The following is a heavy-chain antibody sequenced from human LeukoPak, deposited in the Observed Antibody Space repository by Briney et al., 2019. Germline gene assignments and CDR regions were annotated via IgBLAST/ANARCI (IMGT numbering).Heavy chain of an antibody. CDR3: ARVRSRKGDAFDI. Sequence: ASVKVSCKASGYTFTSYGICCVRQAPGQGLEWMGWISAYNGNTNYAQKLQGRVTMTTDTSTSTAYMELRSLRSDDAAVYYCARVRSRKGDAFDIWGQGTMVTVSS. V-gene: IGHV1-18*01. CDR1: GYTFTSYG. CDR2: ISAYNGNT. J-gene: IGHJ3*02.